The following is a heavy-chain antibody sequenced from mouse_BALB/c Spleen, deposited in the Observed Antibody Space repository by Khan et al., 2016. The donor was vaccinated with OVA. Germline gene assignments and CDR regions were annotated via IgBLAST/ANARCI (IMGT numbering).Heavy chain of an antibody. CDR1: GYSITSDYA. J-gene: IGHJ3*01. CDR2: ISYSGRT. D-gene: IGHD4-1*01. CDR3: AMGRTY. V-gene: IGHV3-2*02. Sequence: EVQLQESGPGLVKPSQSLSLTCTVTGYSITSDYAWNWIRQFPENKLEWMGYISYSGRTSYNPSLKSRISVTRDTSKNQVFLQLNSVTTEDTATYYCAMGRTYWGQGTLVTVSA.